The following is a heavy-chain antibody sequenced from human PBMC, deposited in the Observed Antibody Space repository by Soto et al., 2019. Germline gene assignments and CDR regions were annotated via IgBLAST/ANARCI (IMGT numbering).Heavy chain of an antibody. Sequence: EVQLVESGGGLVQPGGSLRLSCAASGFTFFAYAIHWVRQAPGKGLVWVSRVNSGGGDTSYADSVRGRFTISRDNSKNAESLQMKSLKAEDTAVYYWAKEDDYGDYAGDTWFDTWGQVSLGTRSS. D-gene: IGHD4-17*01. V-gene: IGHV3-74*01. CDR2: VNSGGGDT. J-gene: IGHJ5*02. CDR3: AKEDDYGDYAGDTWFDT. CDR1: GFTFFAYA.